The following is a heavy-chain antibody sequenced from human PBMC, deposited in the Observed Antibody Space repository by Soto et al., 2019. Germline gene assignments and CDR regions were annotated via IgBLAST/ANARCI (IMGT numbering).Heavy chain of an antibody. CDR3: ARGEFRPGIAAAVMYYFDY. D-gene: IGHD6-13*01. Sequence: SDTLSLTCTFAGGSISRYYWSWIRQPPGKGLEWIGYIYYSGSTNYNPSLKSRVTISVDTSKNQFSLKLSSVTAADTAVYYCARGEFRPGIAAAVMYYFDYWGQGTLVTVS. CDR2: IYYSGST. J-gene: IGHJ4*02. CDR1: GGSISRYY. V-gene: IGHV4-59*12.